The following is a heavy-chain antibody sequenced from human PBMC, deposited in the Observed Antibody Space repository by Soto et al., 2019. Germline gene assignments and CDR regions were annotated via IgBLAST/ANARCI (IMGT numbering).Heavy chain of an antibody. CDR2: IYYSGST. CDR1: GGSISSYY. Sequence: PSETLSLTCTVSGGSISSYYWSWIRQPPEKGLKWIRYIYYSGSTYYNPSLKSRVNISVDTSKNQFSLRLSSVTAADTAVYYCAREMNYYDTSGDSYFDYWGQGTLVTVSS. J-gene: IGHJ4*02. D-gene: IGHD3-22*01. CDR3: AREMNYYDTSGDSYFDY. V-gene: IGHV4-59*06.